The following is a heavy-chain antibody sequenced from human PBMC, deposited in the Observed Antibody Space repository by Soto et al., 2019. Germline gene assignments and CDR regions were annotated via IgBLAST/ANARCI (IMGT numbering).Heavy chain of an antibody. J-gene: IGHJ6*02. D-gene: IGHD2-15*01. CDR2: IFYAGTT. CDR3: TRHAIIPKLLYGMDV. CDR1: GGSVSGYY. V-gene: IGHV4-59*02. Sequence: SETLSLTCTVSGGSVSGYYWSWIRQPPGKGLEWLGYIFYAGTTLYNPSVQSRVSITVDTSKNQFSLKLSSVTAADTAVYYCTRHAIIPKLLYGMDVWGQGTTVTVSS.